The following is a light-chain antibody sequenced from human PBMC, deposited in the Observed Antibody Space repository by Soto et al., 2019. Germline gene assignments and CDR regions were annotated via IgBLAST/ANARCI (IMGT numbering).Light chain of an antibody. Sequence: DIQMTQSPSSLSASVGDRGTITCRSSQGISNYLAWYQQKPGKGPKLLTYAASTLQSGGPSRFSGSGSGTDFTLTISSLQHEDVATYYCQKYNSAPLTFGGGTKVEIK. J-gene: IGKJ4*01. CDR2: AAS. CDR3: QKYNSAPLT. CDR1: QGISNY. V-gene: IGKV1-27*01.